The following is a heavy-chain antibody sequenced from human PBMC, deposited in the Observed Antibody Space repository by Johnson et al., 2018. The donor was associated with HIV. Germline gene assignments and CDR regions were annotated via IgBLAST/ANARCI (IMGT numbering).Heavy chain of an antibody. J-gene: IGHJ3*02. CDR3: ARDRGSSWQHDVFDI. CDR1: GFIFSRYW. Sequence: VQLVESGGGVLQPGGSLRLSCAASGFIFSRYWMTWVRQAPGKGLEWVANIKEDGSEKYYVDSVKGRFTISRDNAKKSMYLQMNSLRAEDTAVDYCARDRGSSWQHDVFDIWGQGTMVTVSS. D-gene: IGHD6-13*01. V-gene: IGHV3-7*01. CDR2: IKEDGSEK.